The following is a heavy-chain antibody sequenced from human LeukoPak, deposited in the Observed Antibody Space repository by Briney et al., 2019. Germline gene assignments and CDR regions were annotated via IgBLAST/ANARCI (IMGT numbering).Heavy chain of an antibody. V-gene: IGHV4-4*07. J-gene: IGHJ5*02. Sequence: RPSETLSLTCTVSGGSISGYYWSWIRQPAGKGLEWIGRIHTSGSTNYNPSLKSRVTISVDKSKSQFSLKLSSVTAADTAVFYCARQEFYYDSSGYRYTWFDPWGQGTLVTVSS. CDR3: ARQEFYYDSSGYRYTWFDP. D-gene: IGHD3-22*01. CDR1: GGSISGYY. CDR2: IHTSGST.